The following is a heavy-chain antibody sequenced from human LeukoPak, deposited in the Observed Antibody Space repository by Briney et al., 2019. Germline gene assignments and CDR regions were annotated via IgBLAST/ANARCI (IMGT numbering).Heavy chain of an antibody. J-gene: IGHJ5*02. D-gene: IGHD5-12*01. CDR3: APQQTYSPYNWFDP. V-gene: IGHV3-74*03. Sequence: GGSLRLSCVGSGFTISSYGIHWVRQAPGTGLVWVSRIHPDGSITTYADSVKGRFTISRDNAKNTLYLQMNSLRAEDTAVYYCAPQQTYSPYNWFDPWGQGTLVTVSS. CDR2: IHPDGSIT. CDR1: GFTISSYG.